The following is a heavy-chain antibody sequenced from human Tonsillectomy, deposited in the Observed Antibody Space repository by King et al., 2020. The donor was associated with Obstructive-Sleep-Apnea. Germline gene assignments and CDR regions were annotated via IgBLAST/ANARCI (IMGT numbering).Heavy chain of an antibody. CDR3: ARDTAMVSYYYYGMDV. D-gene: IGHD5-18*01. J-gene: IGHJ6*02. V-gene: IGHV3-30*04. Sequence: VQLVESGGGVVQPGRSLRLSCAASGFTFSSYAMHWVRQAPGKGLEWVAVISYDGRNKYYADSVKGRFTISRDNSKNTLYLQMNSLRAEDTAVYYCARDTAMVSYYYYGMDVWGQGTTVTVSS. CDR2: ISYDGRNK. CDR1: GFTFSSYA.